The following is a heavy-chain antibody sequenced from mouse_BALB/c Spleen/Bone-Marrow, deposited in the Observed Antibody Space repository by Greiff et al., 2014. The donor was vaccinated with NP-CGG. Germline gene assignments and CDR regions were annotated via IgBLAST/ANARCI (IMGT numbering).Heavy chain of an antibody. V-gene: IGHV5-4*02. J-gene: IGHJ4*01. Sequence: EVMLVESGGGLVKPGGSLKLSCAASGFTFSDYYMYWVRQTPEKRLEWVATISDGGSYTYYPDSVKGRFTISRDIAKNNLYLRMGSLKSEDTAMYYCARDRGVQGYAMDYWGQGTSVTVSS. D-gene: IGHD2-14*01. CDR3: ARDRGVQGYAMDY. CDR2: ISDGGSYT. CDR1: GFTFSDYY.